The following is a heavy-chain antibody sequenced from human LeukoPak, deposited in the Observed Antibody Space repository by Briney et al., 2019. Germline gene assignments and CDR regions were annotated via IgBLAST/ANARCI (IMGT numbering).Heavy chain of an antibody. CDR1: GGSISSYY. V-gene: IGHV4-4*07. D-gene: IGHD6-13*01. CDR2: IYTSGST. CDR3: ARDEYSSSWHFFDY. J-gene: IGHJ4*02. Sequence: PSETLSLTCTVSGGSISSYYWSWIRQPAGKGLEWIGRIYTSGSTNYNPSLKSRVTMSVDTSKNQFSLKLSSVTAADTAVYYCARDEYSSSWHFFDYWGQGTLVTVSS.